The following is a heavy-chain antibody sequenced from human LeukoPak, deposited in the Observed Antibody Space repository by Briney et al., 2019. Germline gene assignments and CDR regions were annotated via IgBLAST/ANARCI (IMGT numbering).Heavy chain of an antibody. J-gene: IGHJ6*03. CDR2: IYYSGST. V-gene: IGHV4-61*05. CDR3: ARATVTRVDYYYYYMDV. Sequence: PSETLSLTCTVSGGSISSSSYYWGWIRQPPGKGLEWIGYIYYSGSTNYNPSLKSRVTISVDTSKNQFSLKLSSVTAADTAVYYCARATVTRVDYYYYYMDVWGKGTTVTVSS. D-gene: IGHD4-11*01. CDR1: GGSISSSSYY.